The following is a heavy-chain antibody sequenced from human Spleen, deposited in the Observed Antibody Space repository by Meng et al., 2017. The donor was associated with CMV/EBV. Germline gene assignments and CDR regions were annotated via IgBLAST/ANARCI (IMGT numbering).Heavy chain of an antibody. CDR2: IIPSLRIV. D-gene: IGHD3-22*01. Sequence: SVKVSCKASGGTFSNYAISWVRQAPGQGLEWMGGIIPSLRIVNHVQKFQGRVTIIADTSTSTAYLELSSLRSEDTAVYYCANIYPSYHTDNSGYSEQSWGQGTLVTVSS. J-gene: IGHJ5*02. V-gene: IGHV1-69*10. CDR3: ANIYPSYHTDNSGYSEQS. CDR1: GGTFSNYA.